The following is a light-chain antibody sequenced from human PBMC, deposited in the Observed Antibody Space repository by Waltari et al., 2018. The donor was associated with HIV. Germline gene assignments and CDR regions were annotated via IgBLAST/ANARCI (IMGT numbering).Light chain of an antibody. J-gene: IGKJ4*01. CDR1: RSLLETNGFHF. V-gene: IGKV2-28*01. CDR2: LTS. Sequence: DIVMTQSPPALVVTPGEPASITCRSSRSLLETNGFHFLQWYVQKSGQSPQLLMYLTSRRASGVPDRFSGSGSGTDFTLRISRVEAEDVGVYYCMQALQRPLTFGGGTKAEI. CDR3: MQALQRPLT.